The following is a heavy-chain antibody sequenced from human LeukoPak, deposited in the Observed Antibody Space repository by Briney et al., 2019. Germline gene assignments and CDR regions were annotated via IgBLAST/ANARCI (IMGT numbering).Heavy chain of an antibody. Sequence: GGTLRLSCAASGFTFSSYAMSCVRQAPGKGLEWVSAIIGSGGSTYYADSVKGRFTISRDNSKNTLYLQMNSLRAEDTAVYYCARDMSSIYYDSSGDYWGQGTMVSVSS. CDR3: ARDMSSIYYDSSGDY. D-gene: IGHD3-22*01. CDR2: IIGSGGST. J-gene: IGHJ4*02. V-gene: IGHV3-23*01. CDR1: GFTFSSYA.